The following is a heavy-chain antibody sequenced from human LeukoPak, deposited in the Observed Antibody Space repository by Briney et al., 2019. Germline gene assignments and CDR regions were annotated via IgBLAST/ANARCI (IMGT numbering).Heavy chain of an antibody. CDR1: GFTFSDYY. Sequence: GGSLRLSCAASGFTFSDYYMSWIRQAPGKGLEWVAVISYDGSNKYYADSVKGRFTISRDNSKNTLYLQMNSLRAEDTAVYCCAKGTSTNSGYDYFYYWGQGTLVTVSS. CDR3: AKGTSTNSGYDYFYY. J-gene: IGHJ4*02. V-gene: IGHV3-30*18. CDR2: ISYDGSNK. D-gene: IGHD5-12*01.